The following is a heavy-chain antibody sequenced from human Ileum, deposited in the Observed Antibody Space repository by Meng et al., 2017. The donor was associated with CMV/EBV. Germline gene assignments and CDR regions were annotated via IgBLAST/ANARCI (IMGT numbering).Heavy chain of an antibody. D-gene: IGHD6-19*01. V-gene: IGHV4-30-4*01. Sequence: QLRDSGPGPVTHSQTLSLTCTVSGDFLSTGDYYWSWIRQPPGKGPEWIGYIYYSGSTLYNPSLKSPVTISLDKSKNQFSLRLRSVTAADTAVYFCAREGGGWYFDSWGQGTLVTVSS. J-gene: IGHJ4*02. CDR1: GDFLSTGDYY. CDR2: IYYSGST. CDR3: AREGGGWYFDS.